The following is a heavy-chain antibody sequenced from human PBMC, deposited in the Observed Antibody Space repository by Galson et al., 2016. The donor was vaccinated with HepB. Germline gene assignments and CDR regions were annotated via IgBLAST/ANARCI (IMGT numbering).Heavy chain of an antibody. V-gene: IGHV4-61*01. CDR2: IYYNGNT. J-gene: IGHJ3*01. D-gene: IGHD4-17*01. CDR1: DGTVSSRTNY. CDR3: AKILVASNGAHRAFDV. Sequence: ETLSLTCNVSDGTVSSRTNYWTWIRQPPGKGLEWIGYIYYNGNTHYNPSLRSRVNISMDTSEDQFSLSLNSVTTADTAFYFCAKILVASNGAHRAFDVWGQGTMVIGSS.